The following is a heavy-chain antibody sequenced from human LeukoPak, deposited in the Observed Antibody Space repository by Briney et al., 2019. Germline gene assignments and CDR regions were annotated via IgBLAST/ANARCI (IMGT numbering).Heavy chain of an antibody. CDR1: GGSISSYY. D-gene: IGHD4-17*01. CDR3: ATDYGDNPYYFDY. V-gene: IGHV4-59*08. CDR2: IYYSGST. J-gene: IGHJ4*02. Sequence: SETLSLTCTVSGGSISSYYWSWIRQPPGKGLEWIGYIYYSGSTNYNPSLKSRVTISVDTSKNQFSLKLSSVTAADTAVYYCATDYGDNPYYFDYWGQGTLVTVSS.